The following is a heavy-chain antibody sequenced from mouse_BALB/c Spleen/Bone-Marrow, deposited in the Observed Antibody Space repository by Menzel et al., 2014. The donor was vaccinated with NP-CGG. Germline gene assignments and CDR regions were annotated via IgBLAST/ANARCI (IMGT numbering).Heavy chain of an antibody. CDR2: ISCYNGAT. CDR3: ASVGGRYYFDY. V-gene: IGHV1S34*01. CDR1: GYSFTGYY. D-gene: IGHD1-1*01. J-gene: IGHJ2*01. Sequence: LVKTGASVKISCKASGYSFTGYYMHWVKKSHGKSLEWIGYISCYNGATSYNQKFKGKATFTVDTSSSTAYMQFNSLTSEDSAVYYCASVGGRYYFDYWGQGTTLTVSS.